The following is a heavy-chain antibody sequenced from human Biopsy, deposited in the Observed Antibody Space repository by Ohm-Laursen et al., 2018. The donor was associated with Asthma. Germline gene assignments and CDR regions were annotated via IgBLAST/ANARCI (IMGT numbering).Heavy chain of an antibody. CDR3: AKESGSNYAFDI. Sequence: SLRLSCTASVFTFSRFGMHWVRRAPGKGLEWVALISYDGYNKYYIDSVKGRFTISRDNSKNTLYLQMNSLRAEDTAVYYCAKESGSNYAFDIWGQGTMVTVSS. CDR1: VFTFSRFG. V-gene: IGHV3-30*18. D-gene: IGHD1-1*01. J-gene: IGHJ3*02. CDR2: ISYDGYNK.